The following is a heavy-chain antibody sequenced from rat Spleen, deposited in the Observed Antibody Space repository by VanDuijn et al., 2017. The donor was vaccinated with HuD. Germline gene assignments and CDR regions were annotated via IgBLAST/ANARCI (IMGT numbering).Heavy chain of an antibody. CDR1: GFTFSHYD. Sequence: EVQLVESGGGLVQPGRSLKLSCAASGFTFSHYDMAWVRQAPTKGLEWVASITDSSYSTYYRDSVKGRFTISRDNAKSTLYLQRDSLRSEDTATYYRARHFDRYCEYWGQGVMVTVSS. CDR3: ARHFDRYCEY. V-gene: IGHV5-25*01. J-gene: IGHJ2*01. CDR2: ITDSSYST.